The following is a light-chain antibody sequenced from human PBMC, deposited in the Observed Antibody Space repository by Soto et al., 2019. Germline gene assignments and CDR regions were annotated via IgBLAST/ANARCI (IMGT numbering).Light chain of an antibody. CDR3: QQYHSPPYT. V-gene: IGKV4-1*01. CDR2: WAS. J-gene: IGKJ2*01. CDR1: QSVLYSTNNKNY. Sequence: DIVMTQSPDSLAVSLGERATINCKSSQSVLYSTNNKNYLAWYQQKPGQPPKLFIYWASIRESGVPDRVSGSGSGTDFTLTISSLQAEDVAVYYCQQYHSPPYTFGQGTKLEIK.